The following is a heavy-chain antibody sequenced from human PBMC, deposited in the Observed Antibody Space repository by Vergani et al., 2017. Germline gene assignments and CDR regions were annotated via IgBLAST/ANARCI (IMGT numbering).Heavy chain of an antibody. CDR1: GFTFSSYS. D-gene: IGHD3-3*01. Sequence: EVQLVESGGGLVKPGGSLRLSCAASGFTFSSYSMNWVRQDPGKGLEWVSAISGSGSSYIYYADSVKGRFTISRDNAKNSLYLQMNSLRAEDTAVYYCARDSQYDFWSGYPEYFQHWGQGTLVTVSS. V-gene: IGHV3-21*01. CDR3: ARDSQYDFWSGYPEYFQH. J-gene: IGHJ1*01. CDR2: ISGSGSSYI.